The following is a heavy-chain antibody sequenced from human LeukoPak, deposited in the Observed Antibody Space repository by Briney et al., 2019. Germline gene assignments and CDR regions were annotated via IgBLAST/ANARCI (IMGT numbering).Heavy chain of an antibody. D-gene: IGHD3-22*01. CDR1: GDSISTYY. CDR2: IYISGST. Sequence: SETLSLTCTVSGDSISTYYWSWIRQPAGKGLEWIGRIYISGSTNYNSSLKSRVTMSVDTSKNQFSLKLSSVTAADTAVYYCARAKTYFYDTSGIGTFDIWGQGTMVTVSS. V-gene: IGHV4-4*07. CDR3: ARAKTYFYDTSGIGTFDI. J-gene: IGHJ3*02.